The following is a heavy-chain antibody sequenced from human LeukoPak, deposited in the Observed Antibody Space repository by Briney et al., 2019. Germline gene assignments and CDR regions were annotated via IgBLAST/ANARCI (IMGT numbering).Heavy chain of an antibody. Sequence: PGGSLRLSCAASGFSFNIYAMNWVRQAPGKGLEWVSAISGSGVSTYYADSVKGRFTISRDNSKNTLYLQMNSLRAEDTAVYYCAKDGSTGQWLVAPSFDYWGQGTLVTVSS. J-gene: IGHJ4*02. D-gene: IGHD6-19*01. CDR3: AKDGSTGQWLVAPSFDY. CDR1: GFSFNIYA. CDR2: ISGSGVST. V-gene: IGHV3-23*01.